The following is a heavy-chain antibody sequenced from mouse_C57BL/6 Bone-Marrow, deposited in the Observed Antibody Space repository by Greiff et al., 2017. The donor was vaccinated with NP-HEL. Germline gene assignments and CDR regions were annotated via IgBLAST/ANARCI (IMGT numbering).Heavy chain of an antibody. Sequence: QVQLQQPGTELVKPGTSVKLSCKSSGYTFTSYWMHWVKQRPGQGLEWIGNINPSNGGTNYNEKFKSKSTLTGDKSSSTAYMQLSSLTSDDSAVYYCAGEGRWLRRGYWYFDFWDTGTAVTVS. D-gene: IGHD2-2*01. CDR1: GYTFTSYW. CDR2: INPSNGGT. CDR3: AGEGRWLRRGYWYFDF. J-gene: IGHJ1*03. V-gene: IGHV1-53*01.